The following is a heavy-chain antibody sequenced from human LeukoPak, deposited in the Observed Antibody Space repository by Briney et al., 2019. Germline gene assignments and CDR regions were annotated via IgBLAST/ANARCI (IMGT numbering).Heavy chain of an antibody. J-gene: IGHJ3*02. V-gene: IGHV4-38-2*02. CDR1: GYSISSGYY. D-gene: IGHD1-26*01. Sequence: SETLSLTCTVSGYSISSGYYWGWIRQPPGKGLEWIGSIYYSGSTYYNPSLKSRVTISVDTSKNQFSLKLSSVTAADTAVYYCARGEWGDAFDIWGQGTMVTVSS. CDR2: IYYSGST. CDR3: ARGEWGDAFDI.